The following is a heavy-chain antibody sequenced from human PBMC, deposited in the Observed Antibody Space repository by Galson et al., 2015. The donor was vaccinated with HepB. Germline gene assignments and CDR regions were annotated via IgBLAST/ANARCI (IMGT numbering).Heavy chain of an antibody. CDR3: ARGNKDAFDI. V-gene: IGHV3-11*01. Sequence: SLRLSCAASGFIFSDYLMNWIRQAPGKGLEWVSYIRSDGRVKYFADSVKGRFSISRDNGKKSLYLQMNSLTAEDAAVYYCARGNKDAFDIWGQGTVVTISS. CDR1: GFIFSDYL. CDR2: IRSDGRVK. J-gene: IGHJ3*02. D-gene: IGHD1/OR15-1a*01.